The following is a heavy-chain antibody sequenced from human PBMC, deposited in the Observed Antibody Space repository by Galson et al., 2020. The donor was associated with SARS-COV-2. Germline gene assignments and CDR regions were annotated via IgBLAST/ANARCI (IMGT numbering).Heavy chain of an antibody. CDR2: INHSGST. CDR3: ARGPIIAAAGHYYYYGMDV. V-gene: IGHV4-34*01. J-gene: IGHJ6*02. Sequence: SETLSLTCAVYGGSFSGYYWSWIRQPPGKGLEWIGEINHSGSTNYNPSLKSRVTISVDTSKNQFSLKLSSVTAADTAVYYCARGPIIAAAGHYYYYGMDVWGQGTTVTVSS. CDR1: GGSFSGYY. D-gene: IGHD6-13*01.